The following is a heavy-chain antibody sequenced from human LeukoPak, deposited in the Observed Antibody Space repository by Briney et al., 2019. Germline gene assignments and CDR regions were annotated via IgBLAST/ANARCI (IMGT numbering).Heavy chain of an antibody. D-gene: IGHD3-22*01. J-gene: IGHJ4*02. V-gene: IGHV3-23*01. Sequence: GGSLRLSCAASGFTFSSYAMSWVRQAPGKGLEWVSAISGSGGSTYYADSVKGRFTTSRDNSKNTLYLQMNSLRAEDTAVYYCAKDGGQYYYDSSGWFDYWGQGTLVTVSS. CDR2: ISGSGGST. CDR1: GFTFSSYA. CDR3: AKDGGQYYYDSSGWFDY.